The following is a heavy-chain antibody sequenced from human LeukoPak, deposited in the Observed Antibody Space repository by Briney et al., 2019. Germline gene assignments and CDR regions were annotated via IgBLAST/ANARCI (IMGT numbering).Heavy chain of an antibody. V-gene: IGHV3-48*04. Sequence: GGSLRLSCAASGFTFSSYSMNWVRQAPGKGLEWVSYISSSSTIYYADSVKGRFTISRDNAKNSLYLQMNSLRAEDTAVYYCAKATGIAVAGPYYFDYWGQGTLVTVSS. CDR1: GFTFSSYS. J-gene: IGHJ4*02. CDR2: ISSSSTI. D-gene: IGHD6-19*01. CDR3: AKATGIAVAGPYYFDY.